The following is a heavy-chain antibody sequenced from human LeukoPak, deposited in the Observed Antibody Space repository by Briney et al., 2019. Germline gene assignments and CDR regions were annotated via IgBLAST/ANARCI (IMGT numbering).Heavy chain of an antibody. V-gene: IGHV3-33*06. CDR2: IWSDATEK. CDR1: GFTYSHYG. CDR3: AKDAQSGFDYSNSLEY. Sequence: GRSLRLSCAASGFTYSHYGMHWVRQAPGKGLEGVAVIWSDATEKYYGDAVKGRFTISRDNSRNTLYLQMNSLRVEDTAVYYCAKDAQSGFDYSNSLEYWGQGTLVTVSS. D-gene: IGHD4-11*01. J-gene: IGHJ4*02.